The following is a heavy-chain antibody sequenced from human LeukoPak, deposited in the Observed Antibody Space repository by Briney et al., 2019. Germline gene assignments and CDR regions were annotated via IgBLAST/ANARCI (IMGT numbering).Heavy chain of an antibody. CDR2: VSYDGTDT. Sequence: GGSLRLSCAASGFTFTNYAMNWVRQAPGKGLEWVATVSYDGTDTSYADSVKGRFTISRDNAKNSLYLQMNSLRAEDTAVYYCARRGYCSSTSCYKHPSHYYYYMDVWGKGTTVTVSS. D-gene: IGHD2-2*02. V-gene: IGHV3-30-3*01. CDR3: ARRGYCSSTSCYKHPSHYYYYMDV. CDR1: GFTFTNYA. J-gene: IGHJ6*03.